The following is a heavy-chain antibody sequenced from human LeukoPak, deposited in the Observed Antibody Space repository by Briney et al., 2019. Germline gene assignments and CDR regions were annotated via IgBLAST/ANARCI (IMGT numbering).Heavy chain of an antibody. CDR1: GFSFGDYA. V-gene: IGHV3-49*04. CDR3: TRILCSAGRCYSPYFYYGMDV. Sequence: GGSLRLSCTASGFSFGDYAMSWVRQAPGKGLEWVGFIRSKAYGGTTEYAASVKGRSTISRDDSKSIAYLQMNSLKTEDTAVYYCTRILCSAGRCYSPYFYYGMDVWGQGTTVTVSS. D-gene: IGHD2-15*01. CDR2: IRSKAYGGTT. J-gene: IGHJ6*02.